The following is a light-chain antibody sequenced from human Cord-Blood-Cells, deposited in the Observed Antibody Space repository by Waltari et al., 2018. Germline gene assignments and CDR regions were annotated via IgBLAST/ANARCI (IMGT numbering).Light chain of an antibody. V-gene: IGLV2-23*03. Sequence: QSALTQPASVSGSPGQSITISCPGTSRYFWIYNLFPWYQQHQGKAPKRMIYEGSKRPSGVSNRFSGSKSGNTASLTISGLQAEDEADYYCCSYAGSSTFVFGTGTKVTVL. CDR1: SRYFWIYNL. J-gene: IGLJ1*01. CDR3: CSYAGSSTFV. CDR2: EGS.